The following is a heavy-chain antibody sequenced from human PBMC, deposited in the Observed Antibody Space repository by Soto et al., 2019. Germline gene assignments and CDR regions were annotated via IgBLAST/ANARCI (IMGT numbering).Heavy chain of an antibody. CDR2: IYYSGST. V-gene: IGHV4-31*03. D-gene: IGHD2-2*01. Sequence: SETLSLTCTVSGGSISSGGYYWSWIRQHPGKGLEWIGYIYYSGSTYYNPSLKSRVTISVDTSKNQFSLKLSSVTAADTAVYYCATLSPAPRGRYYYGMDVWGQGTTVTVSS. CDR1: GGSISSGGYY. J-gene: IGHJ6*02. CDR3: ATLSPAPRGRYYYGMDV.